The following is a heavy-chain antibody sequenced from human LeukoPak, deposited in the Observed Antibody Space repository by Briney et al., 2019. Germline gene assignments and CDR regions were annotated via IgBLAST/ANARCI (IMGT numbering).Heavy chain of an antibody. CDR3: ARGGGNYYDSSGDNCFDP. CDR1: GGSISSYY. Sequence: SETLSLTCTVSGGSISSYYWSWIRQPPGKGLEWIGYIYYSGSTNYNPSLKSRVTISVDTSKNQFSLKLSSVTAADTAVYYCARGGGNYYDSSGDNCFDPWGQGTLVTVSS. J-gene: IGHJ5*02. D-gene: IGHD3-22*01. CDR2: IYYSGST. V-gene: IGHV4-59*01.